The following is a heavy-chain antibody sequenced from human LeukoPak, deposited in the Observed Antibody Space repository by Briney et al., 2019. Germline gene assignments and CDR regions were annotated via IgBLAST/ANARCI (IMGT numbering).Heavy chain of an antibody. D-gene: IGHD1-1*01. CDR2: ISYDGSNK. Sequence: GGSLRLSCVASGFIFSSYVMHWVRQAPGKGLEWVAVISYDGSNKYYADSVKGRFTISRDNSKNTLYLQMNSLRAEDTAVYYCARDRYSGPYYYYYGMDVWGQGTTVTVSS. V-gene: IGHV3-30-3*01. CDR3: ARDRYSGPYYYYYGMDV. J-gene: IGHJ6*02. CDR1: GFIFSSYV.